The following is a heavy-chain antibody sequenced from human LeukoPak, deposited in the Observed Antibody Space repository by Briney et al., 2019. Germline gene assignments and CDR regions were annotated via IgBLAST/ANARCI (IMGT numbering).Heavy chain of an antibody. D-gene: IGHD5-12*01. CDR1: GFTVSSNY. CDR2: IYSGGST. Sequence: PGGSLRLSCAASGFTVSSNYMSWARQAPGKGLEWVSVIYSGGSTYYADSVKGRFTISRDNSKNTLYLQMNSLRAEDTAVYYCAREGRGLGYAEAFDIWGQGTMVTVSS. CDR3: AREGRGLGYAEAFDI. V-gene: IGHV3-53*01. J-gene: IGHJ3*02.